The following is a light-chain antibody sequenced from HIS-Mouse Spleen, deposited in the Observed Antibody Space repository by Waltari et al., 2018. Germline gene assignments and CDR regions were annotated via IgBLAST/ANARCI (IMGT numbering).Light chain of an antibody. V-gene: IGLV2-14*01. CDR2: EVS. J-gene: IGLJ3*02. CDR1: SSHVGGQHY. Sequence: QSALTQPASVSGSPGQSLTISCTGTSSHVGGQHYFTRYQQHLGQAPKLMIYEVSNRPSGVSNRFSGSKSGNTASLTISGLQAEDEADYYCSSYTSSSTLVFGGGTKLTVL. CDR3: SSYTSSSTLV.